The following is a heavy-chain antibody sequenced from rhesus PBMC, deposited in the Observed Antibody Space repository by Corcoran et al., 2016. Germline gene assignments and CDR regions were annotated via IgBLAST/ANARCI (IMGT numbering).Heavy chain of an antibody. V-gene: IGHV1-111*02. CDR3: ATDRQHQFDY. Sequence: EARRVQPGAEGKSMGASGKNTCKVSETPYTTYYRHWVRQAPGKGLEWMGRVDPEDGEAIHAQKFQDRVTITADTSTDTAYMELSSLRSEDTAVYYCATDRQHQFDYWGQGVLVTVSS. CDR1: ETPYTTYY. D-gene: IGHD2-33*01. CDR2: VDPEDGEA. J-gene: IGHJ4*01.